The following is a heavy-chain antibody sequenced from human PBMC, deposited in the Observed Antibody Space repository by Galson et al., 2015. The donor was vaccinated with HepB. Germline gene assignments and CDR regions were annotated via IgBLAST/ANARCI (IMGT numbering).Heavy chain of an antibody. J-gene: IGHJ6*02. D-gene: IGHD7-27*01. Sequence: QSGAEVKKPGESLRISCQTSGYRFTDYWISWVRQTPGKGLEWMGRIDPSDSYTIYNPSLQGHYSFSADKSITTAYLQWTSLQASDSGIYYCARLVWSGEPYYGMDVWGQGTTIIVS. CDR3: ARLVWSGEPYYGMDV. V-gene: IGHV5-10-1*01. CDR2: IDPSDSYT. CDR1: GYRFTDYW.